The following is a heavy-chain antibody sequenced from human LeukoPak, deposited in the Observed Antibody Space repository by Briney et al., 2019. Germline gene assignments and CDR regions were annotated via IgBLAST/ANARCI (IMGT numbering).Heavy chain of an antibody. CDR2: VQEGGRS. J-gene: IGHJ5*02. V-gene: IGHV4-38-2*01. Sequence: SETLSLTCGVTGHSIRSYDYWAWIRQPPGKGLEWIGTVQEGGRSYYNPSLNSRLTMSIDTSKNQVSLNLKSVTATDTAIYYRARRYFYSNSEDRFDPWGQGTLVTVSS. CDR3: ARRYFYSNSEDRFDP. D-gene: IGHD4-11*01. CDR1: GHSIRSYDY.